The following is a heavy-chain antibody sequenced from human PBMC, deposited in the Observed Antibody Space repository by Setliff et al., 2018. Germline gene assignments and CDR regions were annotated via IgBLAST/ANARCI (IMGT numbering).Heavy chain of an antibody. J-gene: IGHJ6*03. CDR3: ARASRFGTTVWKGDYYMDV. D-gene: IGHD4-4*01. CDR2: INTHTGNP. V-gene: IGHV7-4-1*02. CDR1: GYTFIDYG. Sequence: ASVKVSCKASGYTFIDYGMSWVRQAPGQSLEWMGWINTHTGNPTCAQGFTGRFVFSLDTSVSTAYLQISSLKAEDSAVYYCARASRFGTTVWKGDYYMDVWGKGTTVTVSS.